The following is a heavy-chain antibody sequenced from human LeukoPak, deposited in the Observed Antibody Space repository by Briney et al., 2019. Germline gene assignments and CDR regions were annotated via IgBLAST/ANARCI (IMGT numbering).Heavy chain of an antibody. D-gene: IGHD3-22*01. CDR2: FDPEDGET. J-gene: IGHJ6*02. CDR1: GYTLTELS. Sequence: ASVKVSCKVSGYTLTELSMHWVRQAPGKGLEWMGGFDPEDGETIYAQKFQGRVTMTRDTSTSTVYMELSSLRSEDTAVYYCARGAANYYYDSSGYSYGMDVWGQGTTVTVSS. CDR3: ARGAANYYYDSSGYSYGMDV. V-gene: IGHV1-24*01.